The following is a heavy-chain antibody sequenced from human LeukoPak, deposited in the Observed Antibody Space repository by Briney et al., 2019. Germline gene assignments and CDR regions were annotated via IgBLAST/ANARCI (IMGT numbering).Heavy chain of an antibody. CDR2: INHSGST. J-gene: IGHJ4*02. D-gene: IGHD4-17*01. V-gene: IGHV4-34*01. CDR3: ARAGRDYGDCVDY. CDR1: GRSFSGYY. Sequence: SETLSLTCAVYGRSFSGYYWSWIRQTPGKGLEWIGEINHSGSTNYNPSLKSRVTISVDTSKNQFSLKLSSVTAADTAVYYCARAGRDYGDCVDYWGQGTLVTVSS.